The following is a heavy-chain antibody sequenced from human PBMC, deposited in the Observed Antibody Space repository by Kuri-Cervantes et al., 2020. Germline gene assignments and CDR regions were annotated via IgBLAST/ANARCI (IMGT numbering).Heavy chain of an antibody. D-gene: IGHD3-10*01. V-gene: IGHV4-34*01. Sequence: GSLRLSCAVYGGSFSGYYWSWIRQPPGKGLEWIGSIYHSGSTYYNPSLKSRVTISRDTSKNQFYLKLRSVTAADTAVYYCARVGIGLIRGRYYFDSWGQGTLVTVSS. CDR1: GGSFSGYY. J-gene: IGHJ4*02. CDR3: ARVGIGLIRGRYYFDS. CDR2: IYHSGST.